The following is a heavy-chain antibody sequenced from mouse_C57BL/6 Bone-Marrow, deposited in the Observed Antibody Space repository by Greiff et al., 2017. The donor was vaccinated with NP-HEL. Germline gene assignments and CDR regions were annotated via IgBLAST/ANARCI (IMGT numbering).Heavy chain of an antibody. D-gene: IGHD3-3*01. J-gene: IGHJ2*01. CDR1: GYSITSGYY. V-gene: IGHV3-6*01. CDR2: ISYDGSN. Sequence: EVQLVESGPGLVKPSQSLSLTCSVTGYSITSGYYWNWIRQFPGNKLEWMGYISYDGSNNYNPSLKNRISLTRDTSKNQFFMKLNSVTTEDTATYYCARERDGKTYYFDYWGQGTTLTVSS. CDR3: ARERDGKTYYFDY.